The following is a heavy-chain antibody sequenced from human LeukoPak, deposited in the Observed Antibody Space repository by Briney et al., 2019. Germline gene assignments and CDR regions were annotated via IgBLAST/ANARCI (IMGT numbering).Heavy chain of an antibody. V-gene: IGHV4-4*09. J-gene: IGHJ4*02. CDR3: ARRTYYGDFDY. CDR2: TYSRGST. Sequence: SETLSLTCTVSGATFSAYYWSWIRQPPGKGLGWIGYTYSRGSTNHNPSLKRRVTISVDTSRNQFSLKLTSVTAADTAVYYCARRTYYGDFDYWGQGTLVTVSS. D-gene: IGHD4-17*01. CDR1: GATFSAYY.